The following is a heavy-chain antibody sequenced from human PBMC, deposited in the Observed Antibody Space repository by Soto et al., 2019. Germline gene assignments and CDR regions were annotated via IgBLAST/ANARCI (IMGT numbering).Heavy chain of an antibody. D-gene: IGHD4-17*01. V-gene: IGHV3-23*01. J-gene: IGHJ5*02. Sequence: GGSLRLSCAASGFTFSNYAMTWARQAPGKGLEWVSSLLRSGSTTYYANSVKGRFTISSDNSANSLYLQMDSLRAEDTAVYYCAKDAVSGDGVWLLDSWGQGTVVTVSS. CDR3: AKDAVSGDGVWLLDS. CDR2: LLRSGSTT. CDR1: GFTFSNYA.